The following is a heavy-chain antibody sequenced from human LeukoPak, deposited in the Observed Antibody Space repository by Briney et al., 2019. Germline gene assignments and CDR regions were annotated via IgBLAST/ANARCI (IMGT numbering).Heavy chain of an antibody. CDR1: GFTFGDYS. CDR3: TRDHVFWSGPFDG. J-gene: IGHJ6*01. V-gene: IGHV3-49*04. CDR2: ISRKGYGGTS. D-gene: IGHD3-3*01. Sequence: PGGSLRLSCTASGFTFGDYSLSWVRQAPEKGLEWVGFISRKGYGGTSEYAPSVKVRFIISRDDSKCTAYLQMNRLKTEDTAVYYCTRDHVFWSGPFDGWGEGSTLA.